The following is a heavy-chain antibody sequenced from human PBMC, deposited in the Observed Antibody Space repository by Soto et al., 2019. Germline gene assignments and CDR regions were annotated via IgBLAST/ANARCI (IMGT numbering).Heavy chain of an antibody. V-gene: IGHV4-34*01. J-gene: IGHJ5*02. D-gene: IGHD2-2*01. Sequence: SETLSLTCAVYGGSFSGYYWSWIRQPPGKGLEWIGEINHSGSTNYNPSLKSRVTISVNTSKNQFSLKLSSVTAADTAVYYCARGLPRSTSWANWFDPWGQGTLVTVSS. CDR1: GGSFSGYY. CDR2: INHSGST. CDR3: ARGLPRSTSWANWFDP.